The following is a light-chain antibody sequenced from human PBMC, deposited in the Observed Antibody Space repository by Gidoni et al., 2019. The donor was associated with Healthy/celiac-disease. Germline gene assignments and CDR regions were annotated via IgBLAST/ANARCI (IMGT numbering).Light chain of an antibody. V-gene: IGKV1-12*01. J-gene: IGKJ2*01. CDR3: QQANSFPPT. Sequence: DIQMTPPQPSVSASVGDRVTITCRASQGISSCLAWYLRKPEKAPKLLIYAAPNLQSGVPSRFSGSGSGTGFTLTISSLQPEDFATYYCQQANSFPPTFGQXTKLEIK. CDR1: QGISSC. CDR2: AAP.